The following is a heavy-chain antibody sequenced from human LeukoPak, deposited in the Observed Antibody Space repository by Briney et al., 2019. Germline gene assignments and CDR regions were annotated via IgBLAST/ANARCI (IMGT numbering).Heavy chain of an antibody. CDR3: ARAGHGDGYNYDY. CDR2: INHSGST. CDR1: GGSISSGGYY. V-gene: IGHV4-39*07. J-gene: IGHJ4*02. Sequence: SETLSLTCTVSGGSISSGGYYWSWIRQPPGKGLEWIGEINHSGSTNYNPSLKSRVTISVDTSKNQFSLKLSSVTAADTAVYYCARAGHGDGYNYDYWGQGTLVTVSS. D-gene: IGHD5-24*01.